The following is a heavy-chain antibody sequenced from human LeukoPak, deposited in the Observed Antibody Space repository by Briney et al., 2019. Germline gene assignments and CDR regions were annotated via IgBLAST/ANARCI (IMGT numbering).Heavy chain of an antibody. CDR2: IKQDGSEK. J-gene: IGHJ4*02. CDR3: ARVAVYSGSYYVAY. CDR1: GFTFSSYW. V-gene: IGHV3-7*01. D-gene: IGHD1-26*01. Sequence: GGSLRLSCAASGFTFSSYWMSWVRQAPGKGLEWVANIKQDGSEKYYVDSVKGRFTISRDNAKNSLYLQMNSLRAEDTAVYYCARVAVYSGSYYVAYWGQGTLVTVS.